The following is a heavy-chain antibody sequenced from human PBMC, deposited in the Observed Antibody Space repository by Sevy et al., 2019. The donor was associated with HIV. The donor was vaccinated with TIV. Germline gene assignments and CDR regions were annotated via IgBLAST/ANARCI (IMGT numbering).Heavy chain of an antibody. V-gene: IGHV3-30-3*01. Sequence: GSLRLSCAASGFTFSRDAMHWVRQAPGKGLEWVAVISYDGSNKYHADSVKGRFTISRDNSKNTLYLQMNSLRAGDTAVYYCARDIAYYYGSGSYFLYWGQGTLVTVSS. J-gene: IGHJ4*02. CDR1: GFTFSRDA. CDR3: ARDIAYYYGSGSYFLY. D-gene: IGHD3-10*01. CDR2: ISYDGSNK.